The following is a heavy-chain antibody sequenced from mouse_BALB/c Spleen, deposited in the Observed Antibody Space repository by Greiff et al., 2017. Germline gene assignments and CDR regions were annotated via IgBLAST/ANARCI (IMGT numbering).Heavy chain of an antibody. CDR2: IYPGDGDT. D-gene: IGHD2-4*01. J-gene: IGHJ3*01. CDR1: GYAFSSYW. V-gene: IGHV1-82*01. CDR3: ARKDDYDGFAY. Sequence: QVQLQQSGPELVKPGASVKISCKASGYAFSSYWMNWVKQRPGQGLEWIGRIYPGDGDTNYNGKFKGKATLTADKSSSTAYMQLSSLTYVDSADVFCARKDDYDGFAYWGQGTLVTVSA.